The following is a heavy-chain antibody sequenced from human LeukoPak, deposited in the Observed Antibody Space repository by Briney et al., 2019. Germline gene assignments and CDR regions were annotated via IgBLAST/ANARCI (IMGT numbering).Heavy chain of an antibody. CDR1: GGSISSGDYY. D-gene: IGHD2-2*01. Sequence: SQTLALTCTVSGGSISSGDYYWSWIRQPPGKGLAWIGYIYYSGSTHYNPSLKSRVTISVDTSKNQFSLKLSSVTAADTAVYYCASRYCSSTSCYYPVDPWGQGTLVTVSS. J-gene: IGHJ5*02. V-gene: IGHV4-30-4*01. CDR3: ASRYCSSTSCYYPVDP. CDR2: IYYSGST.